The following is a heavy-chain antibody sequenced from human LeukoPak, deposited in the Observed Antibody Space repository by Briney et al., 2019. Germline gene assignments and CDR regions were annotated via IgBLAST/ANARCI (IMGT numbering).Heavy chain of an antibody. CDR2: TSAYNGNT. CDR3: ARDLSWGIAAAGSQVY. CDR1: GYTFTSYG. J-gene: IGHJ4*02. Sequence: ASVKVSCKASGYTFTSYGISWVRQAPGQGLEWMGWTSAYNGNTNYAQKLQGRVTMTTDTSTSTAYMELRSLRSDDTAVYYCARDLSWGIAAAGSQVYWGQGTLVTVSS. V-gene: IGHV1-18*01. D-gene: IGHD6-13*01.